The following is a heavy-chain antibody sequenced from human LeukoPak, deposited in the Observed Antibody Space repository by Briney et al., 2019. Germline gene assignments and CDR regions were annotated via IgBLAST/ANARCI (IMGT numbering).Heavy chain of an antibody. Sequence: SETLSLTCTVSGGSISSYYWSWIRQRPGKGLEWIGSIYYIGGTYYNPSFKSRVTISTDTSKNQFSLKLSSLTAADTAVYYCARVRRGCSGGSCYSFFDYWGQGTLVTVSS. CDR3: ARVRRGCSGGSCYSFFDY. V-gene: IGHV4-59*12. CDR2: IYYIGGT. J-gene: IGHJ4*02. CDR1: GGSISSYY. D-gene: IGHD2-15*01.